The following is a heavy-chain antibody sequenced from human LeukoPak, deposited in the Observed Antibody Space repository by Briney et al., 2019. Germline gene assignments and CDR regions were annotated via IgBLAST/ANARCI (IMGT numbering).Heavy chain of an antibody. CDR2: IYYSGST. J-gene: IGHJ3*02. D-gene: IGHD2-21*02. CDR1: GGSVSSGSYY. Sequence: SETLSLTCTVSGGSVSSGSYYWSWIRQPPGKGLEWIGYIYYSGSTNCNPSLKSRVTISVDTSKNQFSLKLSSVTAADTAVYYCARERNCGGDCYIDAFDIWGQGTMVTVSS. CDR3: ARERNCGGDCYIDAFDI. V-gene: IGHV4-61*01.